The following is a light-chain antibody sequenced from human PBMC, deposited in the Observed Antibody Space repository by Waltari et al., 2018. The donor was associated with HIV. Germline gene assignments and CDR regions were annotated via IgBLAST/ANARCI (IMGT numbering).Light chain of an antibody. CDR1: QSINVW. CDR2: KAS. Sequence: DTQMTQSPSSLSASVGDRVTLTCRASQSINVWLAWYQQKPGKAPNLLIFKASSPKSGVPSRFSGSGSGTEFTLTISSLQPDDSATYYCQQYDTSPITFGDGTRVEI. V-gene: IGKV1-5*03. J-gene: IGKJ4*01. CDR3: QQYDTSPIT.